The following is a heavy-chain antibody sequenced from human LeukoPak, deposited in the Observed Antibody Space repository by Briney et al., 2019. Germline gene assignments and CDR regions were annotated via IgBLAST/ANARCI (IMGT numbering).Heavy chain of an antibody. D-gene: IGHD2-15*01. J-gene: IGHJ4*02. Sequence: SETLSLTCTVSGGSITTYSWSWIRQPAGEGLELIGCIYASGSTTYNPSLKSRVTMSVDTSKNQFSVRLTSVAAADTAVYYCARAAYCSGASCYFDYWGQGTLVTVSS. CDR3: ARAAYCSGASCYFDY. CDR1: GGSITTYS. V-gene: IGHV4-4*07. CDR2: IYASGST.